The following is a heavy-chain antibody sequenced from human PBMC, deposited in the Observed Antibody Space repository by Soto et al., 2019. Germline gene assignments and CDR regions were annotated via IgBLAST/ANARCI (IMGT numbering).Heavy chain of an antibody. CDR2: MFYSGLT. J-gene: IGHJ6*02. D-gene: IGHD2-15*01. CDR1: GYSVSSSDYY. V-gene: IGHV4-39*01. CDR3: APLSVSLSGPYGIHV. Sequence: LSLTCSVSGYSVSSSDYYWAWIRQPPGKGLEWIGSMFYSGLTYYNPSLKSRVTLSVDTSKNQFSVRLNSVTAADTAVYYCAPLSVSLSGPYGIHVWGQGTTVTVSS.